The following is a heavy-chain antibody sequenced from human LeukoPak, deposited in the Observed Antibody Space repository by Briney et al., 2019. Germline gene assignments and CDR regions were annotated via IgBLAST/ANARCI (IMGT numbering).Heavy chain of an antibody. Sequence: GGSLRVSCAASGFTFNSYAMSWVRQAPGKGLAWVSTITHSGGGTFYADSVKGRFTISRDISENTLYLQMNSLRAEDTAVYYCAKRIPAAGTGGVEYWGPGTLVHGSS. V-gene: IGHV3-23*01. CDR2: ITHSGGGT. CDR1: GFTFNSYA. J-gene: IGHJ4*02. CDR3: AKRIPAAGTGGVEY. D-gene: IGHD6-13*01.